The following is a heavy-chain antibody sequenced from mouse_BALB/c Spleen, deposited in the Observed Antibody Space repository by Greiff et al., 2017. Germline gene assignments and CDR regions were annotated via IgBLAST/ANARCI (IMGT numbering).Heavy chain of an antibody. Sequence: QVQLQQPGAELVKPGASVKLSCKASGYTFTSYWMHWVKQRPGQGLEWIGEINPSNGRTNYNEKFKSKATLTVDKSSSTAYMQLSSLTSEDSAVYYCARGVRGNYFDYWGQGTTLTVSS. J-gene: IGHJ2*01. CDR2: INPSNGRT. V-gene: IGHV1S81*02. CDR3: ARGVRGNYFDY. CDR1: GYTFTSYW. D-gene: IGHD2-14*01.